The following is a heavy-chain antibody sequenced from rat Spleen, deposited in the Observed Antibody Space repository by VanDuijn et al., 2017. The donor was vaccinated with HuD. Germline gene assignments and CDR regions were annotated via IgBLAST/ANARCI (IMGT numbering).Heavy chain of an antibody. CDR2: IRIGGGNT. V-gene: IGHV5-25*01. CDR3: VRYYYDGSYYVMDA. D-gene: IGHD1-12*02. J-gene: IGHJ4*01. CDR1: GFTFSYHY. Sequence: EVQLVESGGGLVQPGRSMKLSCTASGFTFSYHYMAWVRQAPAKGLEWVASIRIGGGNTYYRDSVKGRFTISRDDAINTLYLQLDSLRSDDTATYYCVRYYYDGSYYVMDAWGQGASVTVSS.